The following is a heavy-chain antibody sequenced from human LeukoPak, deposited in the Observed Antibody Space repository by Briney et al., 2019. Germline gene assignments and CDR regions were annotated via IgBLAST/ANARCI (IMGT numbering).Heavy chain of an antibody. CDR2: IYWDDDK. D-gene: IGHD1-1*01. CDR3: ATTGQQGGEEDFDY. J-gene: IGHJ4*02. CDR1: GFSLSTSGVG. Sequence: SCPTLLKPTQTLTLTCTVSGFSLSTSGVGVDWIRQPPGKALEWLALIYWDDDKRYSPSLKSRLTITKDTSKNQVVLTMTNMDPVDTATYYCATTGQQGGEEDFDYWGQGTLVTVSS. V-gene: IGHV2-5*02.